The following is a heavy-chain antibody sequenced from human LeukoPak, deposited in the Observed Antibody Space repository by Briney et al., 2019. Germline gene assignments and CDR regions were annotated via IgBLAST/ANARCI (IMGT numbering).Heavy chain of an antibody. CDR2: IKQDGSEK. Sequence: PGRSLRLSCAASGFTFSSYWMSWVRQAPGKGLEWVANIKQDGSEKYYVDSVKGRFTISRDNAKNSLYLQMNSLRAEDTAVYYCARDPKQDIVVVPALGWFDPWGQGTLVTVSS. CDR3: ARDPKQDIVVVPALGWFDP. D-gene: IGHD2-2*01. J-gene: IGHJ5*02. CDR1: GFTFSSYW. V-gene: IGHV3-7*01.